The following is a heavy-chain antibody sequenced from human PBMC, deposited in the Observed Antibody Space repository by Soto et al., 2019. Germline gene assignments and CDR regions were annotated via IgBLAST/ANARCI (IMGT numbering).Heavy chain of an antibody. Sequence: SVKVSCKASGFTFTSSAVQWVRQARGQRLEWIGWIVVGSGNTNYAQKFQERVTITRDMSTSTAYMELSSLRSEDTAAYYCAYGYSSGWYNLDYWGQGTLVTVSS. CDR3: AYGYSSGWYNLDY. V-gene: IGHV1-58*01. CDR1: GFTFTSSA. D-gene: IGHD6-19*01. CDR2: IVVGSGNT. J-gene: IGHJ4*02.